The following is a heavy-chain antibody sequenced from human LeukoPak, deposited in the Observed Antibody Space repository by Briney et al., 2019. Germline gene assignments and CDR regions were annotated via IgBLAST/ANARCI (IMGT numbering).Heavy chain of an antibody. V-gene: IGHV3-7*01. Sequence: GGSLRLSCAASGFTFSSYWTSWVRQAPGKGLEWVANIKQDGSEKYYVDSVKGRFTISRDNAKNSLYLQMNSLRAEDTAVYYCAREITGSDAFDIWGQGTMVTVSS. CDR3: AREITGSDAFDI. D-gene: IGHD3-9*01. J-gene: IGHJ3*02. CDR1: GFTFSSYW. CDR2: IKQDGSEK.